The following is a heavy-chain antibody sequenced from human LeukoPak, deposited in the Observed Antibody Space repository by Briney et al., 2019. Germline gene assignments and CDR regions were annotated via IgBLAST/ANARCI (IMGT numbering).Heavy chain of an antibody. CDR1: GFTVSSNY. V-gene: IGHV3-66*01. CDR3: AREWYDSSGYPLDY. J-gene: IGHJ4*02. Sequence: GGSLRLSCAASGFTVSSNYMSWVRQAPGKGLEWVSVIYSGGSTYYADSVKGRFTISRDNSKDTLYLQMNSLRAEDTAVYYCAREWYDSSGYPLDYWGQGTLVTVSS. CDR2: IYSGGST. D-gene: IGHD3-22*01.